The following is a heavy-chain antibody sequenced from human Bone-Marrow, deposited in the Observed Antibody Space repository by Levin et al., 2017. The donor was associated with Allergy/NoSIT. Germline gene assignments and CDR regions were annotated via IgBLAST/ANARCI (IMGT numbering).Heavy chain of an antibody. CDR1: GFTFDDYA. J-gene: IGHJ4*02. CDR2: ISWDGQNT. V-gene: IGHV3-43D*04. CDR3: AKEASRYFFAVSHFDF. D-gene: IGHD3-9*01. Sequence: PGGSLRLSCAASGFTFDDYAMHWVRQAPGKGLEWVSLISWDGQNTNYADSVKGRFTISRDNNNSSLFLQMDGLRADDTALYFCAKEASRYFFAVSHFDFWGQGTMVTVSS.